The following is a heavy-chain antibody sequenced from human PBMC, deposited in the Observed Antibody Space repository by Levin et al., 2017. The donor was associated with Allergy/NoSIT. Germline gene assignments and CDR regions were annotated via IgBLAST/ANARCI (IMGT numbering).Heavy chain of an antibody. CDR1: GGSMSRYY. V-gene: IGHV4-59*01. CDR2: ISYSGST. Sequence: SETLSLICTVSGGSMSRYYWSWIRQPPGKGLEWIGYISYSGSTNYNPSLKSRVTISVDASKNQFSLKLSSVTAADTAVYYCARAHWDYDNSGDYYYLDYWGQGTLVTVSS. CDR3: ARAHWDYDNSGDYYYLDY. J-gene: IGHJ4*02. D-gene: IGHD3-22*01.